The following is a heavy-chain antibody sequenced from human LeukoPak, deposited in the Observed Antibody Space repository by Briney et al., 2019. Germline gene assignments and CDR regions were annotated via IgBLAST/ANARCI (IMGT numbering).Heavy chain of an antibody. CDR3: ARGRGRSGSRRGFDP. Sequence: PADTLSLTCAVYGGSFSGYYWSWIRQPPGKGLEWIGEINHSGSTNYNPSLKSRVTILVDTPKKQFSLELSSVTRADTAVYYCARGRGRSGSRRGFDPWGQGNLVTVSS. CDR1: GGSFSGYY. D-gene: IGHD3-3*01. V-gene: IGHV4-34*01. J-gene: IGHJ5*02. CDR2: INHSGST.